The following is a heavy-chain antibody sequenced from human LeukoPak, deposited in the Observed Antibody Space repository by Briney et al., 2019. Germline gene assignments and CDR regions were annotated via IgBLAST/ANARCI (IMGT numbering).Heavy chain of an antibody. D-gene: IGHD2-8*02. CDR3: ARHLTGSSVCIEY. CDR1: DGSISNYY. J-gene: IGHJ4*02. CDR2: IYNSGST. Sequence: SETLSLTCTVSDGSISNYYWSWIRQPPGKGLEWIGYIYNSGSTNYNPSLKSRVTISVYTYKNQFSLKLSSVTAADTAVYYCARHLTGSSVCIEYWGQGTLVTVSS. V-gene: IGHV4-59*08.